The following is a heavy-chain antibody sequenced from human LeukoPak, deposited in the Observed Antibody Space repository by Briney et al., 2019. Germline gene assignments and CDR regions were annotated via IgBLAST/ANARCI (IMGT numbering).Heavy chain of an antibody. CDR3: AREVGIRGHFDY. CDR2: INPSGGNT. Sequence: ASVKVSCKASGYIFTSFYMHWVRQAPGQGLEWMGIINPSGGNTGYAQKFQGRVTMTRDTSTSTVYMELSSLRSEDTAVYYCAREVGIRGHFDYWGGEPRSPSPQ. J-gene: IGHJ4*02. D-gene: IGHD1-26*01. V-gene: IGHV1-46*01. CDR1: GYIFTSFY.